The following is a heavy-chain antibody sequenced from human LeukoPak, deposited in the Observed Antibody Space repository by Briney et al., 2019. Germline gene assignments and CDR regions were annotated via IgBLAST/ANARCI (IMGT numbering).Heavy chain of an antibody. J-gene: IGHJ4*02. CDR2: INSDGSTI. CDR1: GFTFSTFW. D-gene: IGHD3-16*02. CDR3: ARAGSFRFDY. V-gene: IGHV3-74*01. Sequence: PGGSLRLSCAASGFTFSTFWVHWVRQAPGKGLVWVSRINSDGSTINYADSVKGRFTISRDNAKNTLYLQMNSLRVEDTATYYCARAGSFRFDYWGQGTLVTVSS.